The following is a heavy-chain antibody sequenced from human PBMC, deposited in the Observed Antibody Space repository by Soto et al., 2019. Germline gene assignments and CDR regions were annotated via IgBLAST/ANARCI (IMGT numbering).Heavy chain of an antibody. CDR2: IYYSGST. CDR3: ARAGGIFGVVIAY. Sequence: SETLSLTCTVSGGSVSSGSYYWSWIRQPPGKGLEWIGYIYYSGSTNYNPSLKSRVTISVDTSKNQFSLKLSSVTAADTAVYYCARAGGIFGVVIAYWGQGTLVTVSS. CDR1: GGSVSSGSYY. V-gene: IGHV4-61*01. D-gene: IGHD3-3*01. J-gene: IGHJ4*02.